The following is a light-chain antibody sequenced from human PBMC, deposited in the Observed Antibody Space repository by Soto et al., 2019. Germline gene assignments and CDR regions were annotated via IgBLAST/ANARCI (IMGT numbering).Light chain of an antibody. V-gene: IGKV3-20*01. Sequence: EIVLTQTPGTLSLSPGDIATLSCRASQSVASSHLAWYRQKPGQTPRLVIYDASSRATGIPDRISGSGSGTDCTLTISRLEPEDFAVYYCQQYGSAPFTFGPGTKVDIK. CDR2: DAS. CDR3: QQYGSAPFT. J-gene: IGKJ3*01. CDR1: QSVASSH.